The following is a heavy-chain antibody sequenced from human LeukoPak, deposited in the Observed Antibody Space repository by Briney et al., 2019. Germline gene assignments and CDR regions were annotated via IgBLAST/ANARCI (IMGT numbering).Heavy chain of an antibody. CDR2: IYYSGST. CDR1: GGSISSYY. D-gene: IGHD3-10*01. Sequence: SETLSLTCTVSGGSISSYYWSWIRQPPGKGLEWIGYIYYSGSTNYNPSLKSRVTISVDTSKNQFSLKLSSVPAADTAVYYCARDYGLGAFDIWGQGTMVTVSS. V-gene: IGHV4-59*01. CDR3: ARDYGLGAFDI. J-gene: IGHJ3*02.